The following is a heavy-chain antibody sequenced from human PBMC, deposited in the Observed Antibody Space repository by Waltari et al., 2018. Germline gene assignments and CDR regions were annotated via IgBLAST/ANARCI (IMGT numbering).Heavy chain of an antibody. CDR1: GFIFGDYA. J-gene: IGHJ4*02. Sequence: QLVESGGGLVQPGESLRLSCAASGFIFGDYAMTWVRQTPGRGLEWLASISGTGVFTYYADSVRGRFQISRDNSKTTVFLQMSSLRAEDTALYYCTKDYGSSSYYYFDSWGQGTLVTVSS. CDR2: ISGTGVFT. CDR3: TKDYGSSSYYYFDS. V-gene: IGHV3-23*04. D-gene: IGHD3-10*01.